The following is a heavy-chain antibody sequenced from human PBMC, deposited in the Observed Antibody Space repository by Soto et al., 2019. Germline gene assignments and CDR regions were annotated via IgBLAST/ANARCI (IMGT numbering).Heavy chain of an antibody. V-gene: IGHV1-18*01. J-gene: IGHJ5*02. CDR3: ARDNFPYWYDDRVRSWFDP. Sequence: QVQLVQSGAEVKKPGASVKVSCKASGYTFTSYGISWVRQAPGQGLEWMGWISAYNGNTNYAQKLQGRVTMTTDTSTSTAYMELRSLRSDDTAVYYCARDNFPYWYDDRVRSWFDPWGQGTLVTVSS. CDR1: GYTFTSYG. D-gene: IGHD3-22*01. CDR2: ISAYNGNT.